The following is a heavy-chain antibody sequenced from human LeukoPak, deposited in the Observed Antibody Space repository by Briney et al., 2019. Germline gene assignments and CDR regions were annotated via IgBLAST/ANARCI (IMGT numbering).Heavy chain of an antibody. J-gene: IGHJ4*02. CDR2: LSGSGGGT. CDR1: GFTFSSYA. Sequence: PGRSLRLSCTGSGFTFSSYALSWVRQAPGKGLEWVSNLSGSGGGTYYADSVKGRFTISRDNSKNTLFLQMNSLRAEDTAVYYCAKVFYNSGSYDYWGQGTLVTVSS. V-gene: IGHV3-23*01. D-gene: IGHD3-10*01. CDR3: AKVFYNSGSYDY.